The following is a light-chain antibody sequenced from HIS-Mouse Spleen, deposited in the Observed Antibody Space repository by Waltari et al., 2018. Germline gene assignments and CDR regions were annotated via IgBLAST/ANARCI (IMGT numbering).Light chain of an antibody. J-gene: IGKJ4*01. CDR3: QQYYSFPLT. CDR1: QGISSY. CDR2: AAS. V-gene: IGKV1-9*01. Sequence: DIQLTQSPSFLSASVGDRVTITCRASQGISSYLAWYQQKPGKAPKLLIYAASTLQSGVPSRFSGSGSGTEFTLTISCLQSEDFATYYCQQYYSFPLTFGGGTKVEIK.